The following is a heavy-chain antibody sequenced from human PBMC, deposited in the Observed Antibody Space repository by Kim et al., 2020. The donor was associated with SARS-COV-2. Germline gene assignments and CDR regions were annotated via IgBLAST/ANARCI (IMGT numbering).Heavy chain of an antibody. CDR2: INRNSGST. V-gene: IGHV3-20*04. D-gene: IGHD3-16*01. Sequence: GGSLRLSCAASGFTFDDYGMSWVRQTPMKGLEWVSGINRNSGSTGYADSVKGRFTISRDNAKKSLYLQMNGLRVEDTALYYCVRGYGGGPFDLWCQGSLV. CDR1: GFTFDDYG. J-gene: IGHJ4*02. CDR3: VRGYGGGPFDL.